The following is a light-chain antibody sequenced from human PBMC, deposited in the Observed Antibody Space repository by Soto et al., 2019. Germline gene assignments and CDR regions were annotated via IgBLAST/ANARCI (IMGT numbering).Light chain of an antibody. V-gene: IGKV3-15*01. CDR3: QQRSSWPRT. CDR2: GAS. Sequence: EIVLTQSPATLSVSPGERVTLSCRASQSVDINLAWYQQKPGQAPRLLIYGASTRATDMPGRFSGRGSGTEFTLTINSLQSEDFAVYYCQQRSSWPRTFGQGTKVDIK. CDR1: QSVDIN. J-gene: IGKJ1*01.